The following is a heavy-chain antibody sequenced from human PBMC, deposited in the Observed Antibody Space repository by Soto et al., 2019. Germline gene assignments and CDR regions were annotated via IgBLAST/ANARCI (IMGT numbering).Heavy chain of an antibody. CDR2: VNPNSGDT. CDR1: GYTFTSYD. V-gene: IGHV1-8*01. CDR3: AREGYSTSSGPRGNWFDP. J-gene: IGHJ5*02. Sequence: QVQLVQSGAEVKQPGASVKVSCKASGYTFTSYDINWVRQATGQGLEWVGWVNPNSGDTGYAQKFQGRVTMTKNTSISTAYMELSSLRSEDTAVYYCAREGYSTSSGPRGNWFDPWGQGTLVTVSS. D-gene: IGHD6-6*01.